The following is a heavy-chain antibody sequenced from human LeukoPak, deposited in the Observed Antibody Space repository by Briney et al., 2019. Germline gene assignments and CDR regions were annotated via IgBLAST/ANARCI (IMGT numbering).Heavy chain of an antibody. V-gene: IGHV4-61*02. CDR3: ARDGQMTTVTTSSDKDV. CDR2: IYTSGST. CDR1: GDSISSGRNY. Sequence: PSETLSLTCSVSGDSISSGRNYWGWIRQPAGKGLEWFGRIYTSGSTNYNPSLKSRVTMSVDTSKNQFSLKLSSVTAADTAVYYCARDGQMTTVTTSSDKDVWGQGTTVTVSS. J-gene: IGHJ6*02. D-gene: IGHD4-17*01.